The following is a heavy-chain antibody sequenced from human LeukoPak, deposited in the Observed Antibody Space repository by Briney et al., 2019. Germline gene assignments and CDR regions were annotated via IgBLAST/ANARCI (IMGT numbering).Heavy chain of an antibody. V-gene: IGHV3-30*19. Sequence: PGGSLRLSCAASGFTFSSYGMHWVRQAPGKGLEWVAVISYDGSKKYYADSVKGRFTISRDNSKNTLYLQMNSLRAEDTAVYYCAREDCGEYYFDYWGQGTLVTVSS. CDR3: AREDCGEYYFDY. CDR1: GFTFSSYG. CDR2: ISYDGSKK. J-gene: IGHJ4*02. D-gene: IGHD2-21*02.